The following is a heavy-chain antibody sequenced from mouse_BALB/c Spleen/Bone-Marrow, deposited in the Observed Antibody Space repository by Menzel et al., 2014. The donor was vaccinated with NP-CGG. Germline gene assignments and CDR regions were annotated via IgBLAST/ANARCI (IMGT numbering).Heavy chain of an antibody. CDR3: AGEDITTAYFDY. CDR2: FNPRGDYT. J-gene: IGHJ2*01. V-gene: IGHV1-4*02. CDR1: GYTFTSYT. Sequence: VQLQQSTSELARPGASVKLSCRASGYTFTSYTMQWVKQRPGQGLEWIGYFNPRGDYTDYDQKFKDRTALTADKSSSTPYMQLSRLTSEDSAVYYCAGEDITTAYFDYWVQGTTLTVSS. D-gene: IGHD1-1*01.